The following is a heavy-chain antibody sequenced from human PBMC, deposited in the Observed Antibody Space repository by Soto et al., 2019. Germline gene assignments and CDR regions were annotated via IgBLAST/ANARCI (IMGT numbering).Heavy chain of an antibody. D-gene: IGHD5-18*01. J-gene: IGHJ4*02. Sequence: GGSLRLSCAASGFTFSSYEMNWVRQAPGKGLEWVSYISSSGSTIYYADSVKGRFTISRDNAKNSLYLQMNSLRAEDTAVYYWARDRGYNYGSAFDSWGQGPLVTVPS. CDR2: ISSSGSTI. V-gene: IGHV3-48*03. CDR3: ARDRGYNYGSAFDS. CDR1: GFTFSSYE.